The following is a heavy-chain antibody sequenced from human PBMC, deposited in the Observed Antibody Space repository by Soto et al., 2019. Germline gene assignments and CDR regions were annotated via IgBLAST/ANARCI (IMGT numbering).Heavy chain of an antibody. J-gene: IGHJ4*02. V-gene: IGHV4-30-2*01. CDR2: IYHSGST. CDR3: ARAVVPAAWRYFDY. Sequence: NPXATLGLTCAVSGGSISSGGYSWSWIRQPPGKGLEWIGYIYHSGSTYYNPSLKSRVTISVDRSKNQFSLKLSSVTAADTAVYYCARAVVPAAWRYFDYWGQGTLVTVSS. D-gene: IGHD2-2*01. CDR1: GGSISSGGYS.